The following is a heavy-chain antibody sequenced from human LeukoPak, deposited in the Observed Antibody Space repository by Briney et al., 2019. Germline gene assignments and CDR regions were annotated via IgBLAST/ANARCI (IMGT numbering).Heavy chain of an antibody. J-gene: IGHJ5*02. CDR1: GYTFTTYA. CDR3: ARVPYYYDNNWFDP. CDR2: INVGNANT. Sequence: ASVKVSCKASGYTFTTYAIHWVRQAPGQRLEWMGWINVGNANTKYSQKLQGRVTITRDTSASTAYMELSTLRSEDTAVYYCARVPYYYDNNWFDPWGQGTLVTVSS. D-gene: IGHD3-22*01. V-gene: IGHV1-3*01.